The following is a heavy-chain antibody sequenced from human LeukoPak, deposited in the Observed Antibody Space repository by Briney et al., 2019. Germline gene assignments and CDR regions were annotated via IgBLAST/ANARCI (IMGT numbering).Heavy chain of an antibody. CDR3: ARASDLDSFDY. V-gene: IGHV1-18*01. CDR1: GYTFTTYG. Sequence: GASVKVSCTTSGYTFTTYGISWVRQAPGQGLEWMGWINAYNGNTIYAQKLQGRVTMTTDTSASTAYMELRSLRSDDTAVYYCARASDLDSFDYWGQGTLVTVSS. CDR2: INAYNGNT. J-gene: IGHJ4*02.